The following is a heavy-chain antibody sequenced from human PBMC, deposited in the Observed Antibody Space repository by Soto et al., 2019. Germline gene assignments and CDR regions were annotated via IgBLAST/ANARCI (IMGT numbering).Heavy chain of an antibody. V-gene: IGHV1-69*02. CDR3: ARRPEGRTFDY. D-gene: IGHD6-6*01. Sequence: QVQLVQSGAEVKKPGSSVKVSCKASGGTFSSYTISWVRQAPGQGLEWMGRIIPILGIANYAQKFQGRVTITADKSTSTAYMELSSLRSEDTAVYYCARRPEGRTFDYWGQGTLVTVSS. J-gene: IGHJ4*02. CDR1: GGTFSSYT. CDR2: IIPILGIA.